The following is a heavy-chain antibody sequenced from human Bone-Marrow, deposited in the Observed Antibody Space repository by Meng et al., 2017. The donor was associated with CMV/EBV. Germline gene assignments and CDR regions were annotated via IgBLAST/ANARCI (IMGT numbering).Heavy chain of an antibody. Sequence: ASVKVSCKASGYTFTSYYMHWVRQAPGQGLEWMGIINPSGGSTSYAQKFQGRVTITTDESTSTAYMELSSLRSEDTAVYYCARAGIAAAVDYWGQGTLVTVSS. D-gene: IGHD6-13*01. CDR2: INPSGGST. CDR3: ARAGIAAAVDY. J-gene: IGHJ4*02. CDR1: GYTFTSYY. V-gene: IGHV1-46*01.